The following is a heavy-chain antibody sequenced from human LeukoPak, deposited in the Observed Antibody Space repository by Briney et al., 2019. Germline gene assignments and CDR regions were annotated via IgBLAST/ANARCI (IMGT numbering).Heavy chain of an antibody. J-gene: IGHJ5*02. CDR2: IPYDGSYK. CDR1: GFTFSSYG. D-gene: IGHD2-8*01. CDR3: ARDYYPYCTNGVCYGKNWFDP. Sequence: GGSLRLSCAASGFTFSSYGMHWVRQAPGKGLEWLAVIPYDGSYKFYADSVKGRVTISRDDSRSTLYLQMNSLRADDTAVYYCARDYYPYCTNGVCYGKNWFDPWGQGTLVTVSS. V-gene: IGHV3-30*03.